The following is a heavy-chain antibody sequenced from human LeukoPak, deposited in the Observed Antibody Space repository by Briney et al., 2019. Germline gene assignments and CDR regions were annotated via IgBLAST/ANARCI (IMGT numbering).Heavy chain of an antibody. V-gene: IGHV3-30*02. CDR2: IQYHGRDK. J-gene: IGHJ4*02. CDR3: ARDFHYGYCSSTSCYTMGY. CDR1: GFTFRSSG. Sequence: GGSLRLSCAASGFTFRSSGMHWVRQAPGKGLEWVAFIQYHGRDKYYADSVKGRFTISRDNSKNTLYMEVNSLRAEDTAVYYCARDFHYGYCSSTSCYTMGYWGQGTLVTVSS. D-gene: IGHD2-2*02.